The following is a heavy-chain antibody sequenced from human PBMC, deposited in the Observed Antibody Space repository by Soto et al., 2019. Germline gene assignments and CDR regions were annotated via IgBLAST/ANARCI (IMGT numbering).Heavy chain of an antibody. D-gene: IGHD5-18*01. V-gene: IGHV4-30-4*01. J-gene: IGHJ3*02. Sequence: QVQLQESGPGLVKPSQTLSLTCTVSGGSISSGDYYWSWIRQPPGKGLEWIGYIYYSGSTYYNPSLKSRVTISVDTSKNQFSLKLSSVTAADTAVYYCARDGVDTAMVTPFNAFDIWGQGTMVTVSS. CDR3: ARDGVDTAMVTPFNAFDI. CDR2: IYYSGST. CDR1: GGSISSGDYY.